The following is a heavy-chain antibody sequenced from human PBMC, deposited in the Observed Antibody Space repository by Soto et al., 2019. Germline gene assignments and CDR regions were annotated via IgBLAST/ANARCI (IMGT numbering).Heavy chain of an antibody. Sequence: SQTLSLTCAISGDSVSSNSWNWVRQSPSRGLGWLGRTYYMSKWHNDYAVSVKSRITINPDTSKNQFSLQLNSVTPEDTALYYCTRGFLKSGFDCWGQGTLVTVSS. CDR3: TRGFLKSGFDC. V-gene: IGHV6-1*01. J-gene: IGHJ4*02. D-gene: IGHD3-10*01. CDR1: GDSVSSNS. CDR2: TYYMSKWHN.